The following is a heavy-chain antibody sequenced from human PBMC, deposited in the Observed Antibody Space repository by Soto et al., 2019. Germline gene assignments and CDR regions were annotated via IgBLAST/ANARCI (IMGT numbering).Heavy chain of an antibody. Sequence: GGSLRLSCAASGFTFSSYAMSWVRQAPGKGLEWVSAISGSGGNIYYADSVKGRFTISRDNSKNTLYLQMNSLRAEDTAVYYCALPGWNSNSMDVWGKGTTVTVSS. CDR1: GFTFSSYA. V-gene: IGHV3-23*01. D-gene: IGHD1-7*01. CDR3: ALPGWNSNSMDV. J-gene: IGHJ6*03. CDR2: ISGSGGNI.